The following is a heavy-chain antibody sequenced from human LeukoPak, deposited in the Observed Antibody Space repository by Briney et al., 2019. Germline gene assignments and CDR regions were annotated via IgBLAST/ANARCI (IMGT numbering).Heavy chain of an antibody. Sequence: GASVKVSCKASEAPFATNAFSWCGRPLGQGLRGMGGFILIFGTANYAQKFQGGVTITADESTSTVYMELSSLRSEDTAVYYCASITYYYGSGSDYNSDYWGQGTLVTVSS. V-gene: IGHV1-69*13. CDR2: FILIFGTA. CDR1: EAPFATNA. CDR3: ASITYYYGSGSDYNSDY. D-gene: IGHD3-10*01. J-gene: IGHJ4*02.